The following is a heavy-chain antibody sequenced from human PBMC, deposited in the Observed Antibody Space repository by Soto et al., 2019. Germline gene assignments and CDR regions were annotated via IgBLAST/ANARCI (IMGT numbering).Heavy chain of an antibody. D-gene: IGHD6-13*01. Sequence: GGSLRLSCAASGFTFSSYVMHWVRQAPGKGLEWVAVIWYDGSNKYYADSVKGRFTISRDNSKNTLYLQMNSLRAEDTAVYYCARGGLSAAGIYYYYGMDVWGQGTTVTVSS. CDR2: IWYDGSNK. CDR1: GFTFSSYV. V-gene: IGHV3-33*01. J-gene: IGHJ6*02. CDR3: ARGGLSAAGIYYYYGMDV.